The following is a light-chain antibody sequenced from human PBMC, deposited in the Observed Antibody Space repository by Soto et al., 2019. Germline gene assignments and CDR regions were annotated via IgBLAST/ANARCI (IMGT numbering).Light chain of an antibody. CDR1: SGHSSYA. CDR2: LNSDGSH. V-gene: IGLV4-69*01. CDR3: QTWGTGIHVV. Sequence: QSVLTQSPSASASLGASVKLTCTLSSGHSSYAIAWHQQQPEKGPRYLMKLNSDGSHSKGDGIPDRFSGSSSGAERYLTIFNLQSEDEADYYCQTWGTGIHVVFGGGTKVTVL. J-gene: IGLJ3*02.